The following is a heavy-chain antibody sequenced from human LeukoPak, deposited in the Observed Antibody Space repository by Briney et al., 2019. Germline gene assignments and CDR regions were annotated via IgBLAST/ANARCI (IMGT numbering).Heavy chain of an antibody. CDR1: GGSISSGGYY. CDR3: ARVRVGATTGAFDI. Sequence: PSETLSLTCTVSGGSISSGGYYWSWIRQPPGKGLEWIGYIYHSGSTYYNPSLKSRVTISVDRSKNQFSLKLSSVTAADTAVYYCARVRVGATTGAFDIWGQGTMVTVSS. V-gene: IGHV4-30-2*01. CDR2: IYHSGST. D-gene: IGHD1-26*01. J-gene: IGHJ3*02.